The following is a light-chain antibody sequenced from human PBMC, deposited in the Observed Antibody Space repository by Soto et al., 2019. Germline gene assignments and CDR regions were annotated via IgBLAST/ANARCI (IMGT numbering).Light chain of an antibody. CDR1: SSDVGSYNL. CDR3: CSYASSSSYV. J-gene: IGLJ1*01. CDR2: EGS. V-gene: IGLV2-23*01. Sequence: QSVLTQPASVSGSPGQSITISCTGTSSDVGSYNLVSWYQQHPGKAPKLMIYEGSKRPSGVSNRFSGSKSGNTASLTISGLQAEDEADYYCCSYASSSSYVFGTGNKVTVI.